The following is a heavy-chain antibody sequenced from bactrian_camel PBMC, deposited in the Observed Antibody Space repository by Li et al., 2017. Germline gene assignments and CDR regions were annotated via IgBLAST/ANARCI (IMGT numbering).Heavy chain of an antibody. V-gene: IGHV3S26*01. Sequence: VQLVESGGGSVQAGGSLRLSCVASGYTYSRDCMGWFRRAPGKERERVATIYSGDSTSYAESVKGRFTISRDDAKSTLYLQLNNLTIEDTAMYYCTRGSWRNGVRGQGTQVTVS. CDR3: TRGSWRNGV. J-gene: IGHJ4*01. CDR1: GYTYSRDC. D-gene: IGHD5*01. CDR2: IYSGDST.